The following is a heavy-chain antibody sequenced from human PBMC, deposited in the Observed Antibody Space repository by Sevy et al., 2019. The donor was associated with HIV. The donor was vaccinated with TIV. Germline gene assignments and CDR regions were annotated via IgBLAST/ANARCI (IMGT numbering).Heavy chain of an antibody. V-gene: IGHV3-7*01. CDR3: ARDRAYIALDY. J-gene: IGHJ4*02. Sequence: GGSLRLSCVASGFTFSDSWMTWVRQAPGKGLERIAFINEDGSRLGYVDSVRGRFTISRENTKNSLYLQMNSLRAEDTAVYFCARDRAYIALDYWGQGTLVTV. CDR2: INEDGSRL. CDR1: GFTFSDSW. D-gene: IGHD5-18*01.